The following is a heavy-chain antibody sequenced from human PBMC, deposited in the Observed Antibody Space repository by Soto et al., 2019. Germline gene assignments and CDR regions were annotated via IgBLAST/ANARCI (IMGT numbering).Heavy chain of an antibody. V-gene: IGHV1-58*02. CDR3: AADARYSSSWYYYYGMDV. CDR2: IVVGSGNT. CDR1: GYTFTSYA. Sequence: SVKVSCKASGYTFTSYAMHWVRQAPGQRLEWIGWIVVGSGNTNYAQKFQERVTITRDMSTSTAYMELSSLRSEDTAVYYCAADARYSSSWYYYYGMDVWGQGTTVTVSS. J-gene: IGHJ6*02. D-gene: IGHD6-13*01.